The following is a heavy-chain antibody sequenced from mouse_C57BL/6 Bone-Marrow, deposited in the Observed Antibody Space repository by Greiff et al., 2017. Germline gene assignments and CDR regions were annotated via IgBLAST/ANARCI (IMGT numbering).Heavy chain of an antibody. Sequence: QVQLQQPGAELVKPGASVKMSCKASGYTFTSYWITWVKQRPGQGLEWIGDIYPGSGSTNYTEKFKSKATLTVDTSSSTAYMQLSSLTSEDSAVYYCARELENDYDPFAYWGQGTLVTVSA. V-gene: IGHV1-55*01. CDR1: GYTFTSYW. CDR3: ARELENDYDPFAY. J-gene: IGHJ3*01. D-gene: IGHD2-4*01. CDR2: IYPGSGST.